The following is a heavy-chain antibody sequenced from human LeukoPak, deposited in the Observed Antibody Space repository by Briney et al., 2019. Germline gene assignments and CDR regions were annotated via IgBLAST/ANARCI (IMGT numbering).Heavy chain of an antibody. V-gene: IGHV3-7*05. D-gene: IGHD2-2*02. CDR2: IKRDGGDK. J-gene: IGHJ4*02. Sequence: GGSLRLSCAASGFTFSSFWMSWVRQAPGKGLEWVANIKRDGGDKYYVDSVKGRFGISRDNAKNSLYLHMNSLRAEDTAVYYCARGDEYTTSPWGQGTLVTVSS. CDR3: ARGDEYTTSP. CDR1: GFTFSSFW.